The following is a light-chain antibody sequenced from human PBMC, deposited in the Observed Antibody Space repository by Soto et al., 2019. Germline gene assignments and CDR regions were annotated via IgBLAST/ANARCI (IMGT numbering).Light chain of an antibody. V-gene: IGLV1-40*01. CDR3: MSYDSSLSGSV. Sequence: QSVLTQPPSGSGAPGQRVTISCTGSSSDIGGGYYVHWYQQHPGTAPNLLIYGHSNRPSGVPDLFSGSKSGTSSSLAIPGLQAEDEAYYYCMSYDSSLSGSVFGGGTKLTVL. J-gene: IGLJ2*01. CDR1: SSDIGGGYY. CDR2: GHS.